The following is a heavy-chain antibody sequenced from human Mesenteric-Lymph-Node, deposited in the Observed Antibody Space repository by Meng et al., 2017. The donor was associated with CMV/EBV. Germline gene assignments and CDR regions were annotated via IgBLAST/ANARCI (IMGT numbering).Heavy chain of an antibody. V-gene: IGHV3-30*02. J-gene: IGHJ4*02. CDR1: GFMFNNSG. Sequence: GESLKISCATSGFMFNNSGMHWVRQAPGKGLEWVAFIGFTGYNKYYAGSVRGRFTISRDNSKNALYLQMNNLETEDTALYYCYSDYADYWGQGTLVTVSS. D-gene: IGHD4-11*01. CDR2: IGFTGYNK. CDR3: YSDYADY.